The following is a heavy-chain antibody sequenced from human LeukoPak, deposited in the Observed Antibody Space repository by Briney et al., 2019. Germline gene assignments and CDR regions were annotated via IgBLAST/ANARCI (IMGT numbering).Heavy chain of an antibody. D-gene: IGHD1-1*01. CDR2: IIPILGIA. J-gene: IGHJ6*02. Sequence: GASVKVSCKASGGTFSSYAISWVRQAPGQGLEWMGRIIPILGIANYAQKFQGRITITADKSTSTAYMELSSLRSEDTAVYYCARNGPLREYNWNDQGGMDVWGQGTTVTVSS. V-gene: IGHV1-69*04. CDR3: ARNGPLREYNWNDQGGMDV. CDR1: GGTFSSYA.